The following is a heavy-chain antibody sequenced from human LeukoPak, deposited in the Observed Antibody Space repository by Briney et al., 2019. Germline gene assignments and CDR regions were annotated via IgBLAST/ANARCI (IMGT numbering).Heavy chain of an antibody. CDR2: ISSSSSYI. V-gene: IGHV3-21*06. CDR3: ARVPAAPRGYCYYHLDV. J-gene: IGHJ6*03. CDR1: GFTFNTYT. Sequence: PGGSLRLSCAASGFTFNTYTMNWVRQAPGKGLEWVSSISSSSSYILYGDSVKGRFTIPRDNAKNSLYLQMNSLKAADTAVYYCARVPAAPRGYCYYHLDVWGKGTTVTVYS. D-gene: IGHD2-2*01.